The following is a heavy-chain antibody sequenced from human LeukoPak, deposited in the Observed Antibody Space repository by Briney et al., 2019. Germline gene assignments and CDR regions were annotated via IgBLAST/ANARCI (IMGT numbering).Heavy chain of an antibody. CDR1: GFTFSSYW. Sequence: PGGSLRLSCAAFGFTFSSYWMSWVRQAPGKGLGWVANIKQDGSDKYYVDSVKGRFTISRDNAKNSLYMQMNSLRAEDTAVYYCARKTVVGSYFDYWGQGTPVTVSS. CDR3: ARKTVVGSYFDY. CDR2: IKQDGSDK. V-gene: IGHV3-7*03. D-gene: IGHD4-23*01. J-gene: IGHJ4*02.